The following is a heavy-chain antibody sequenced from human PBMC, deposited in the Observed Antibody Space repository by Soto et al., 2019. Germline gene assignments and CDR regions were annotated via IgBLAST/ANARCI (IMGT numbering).Heavy chain of an antibody. D-gene: IGHD6-19*01. V-gene: IGHV1-8*01. CDR1: GYTFTSYD. CDR2: MNPNSGNT. CDR3: ASLLYQVAVAGPTYYYGMDV. Sequence: GASVKVSCKASGYTFTSYDINWVRQATGQGLEWMGWMNPNSGNTGYAQKFQGRVTMTRNTSISTAYMELSSLRSEDTAVYYCASLLYQVAVAGPTYYYGMDVWGQGTTVTVSS. J-gene: IGHJ6*02.